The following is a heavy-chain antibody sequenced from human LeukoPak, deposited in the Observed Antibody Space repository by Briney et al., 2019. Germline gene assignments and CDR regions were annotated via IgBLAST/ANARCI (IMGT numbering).Heavy chain of an antibody. J-gene: IGHJ4*02. D-gene: IGHD2-21*02. CDR1: GVSVSSGRYY. CDR3: ARGLKLGVFDQRTAFDY. CDR2: IYTSGST. V-gene: IGHV4-61*02. Sequence: SETLSLTCTVSGVSVSSGRYYWRCIRQPAGKGLEWIGRIYTSGSTNYNPSLKSRVTISVVTSKNQFSLKLIDVTTADTDVYDGARGLKLGVFDQRTAFDYWGQGTLVTVSS.